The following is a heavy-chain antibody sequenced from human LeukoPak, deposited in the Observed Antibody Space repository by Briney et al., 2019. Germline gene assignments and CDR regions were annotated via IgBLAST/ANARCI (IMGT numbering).Heavy chain of an antibody. D-gene: IGHD6-19*01. CDR3: AREPYSSDWYAIYYYYYGMDV. V-gene: IGHV3-30*03. J-gene: IGHJ6*02. Sequence: GGSLRLSCAASGFTFSSYGMHWVRQAPGKGLEWVAVISYDGSNKYYADSVKGRFTISRDNSKNTLYLQMNSLRAEDTAVYYCAREPYSSDWYAIYYYYYGMDVWGQGTTVTVSS. CDR1: GFTFSSYG. CDR2: ISYDGSNK.